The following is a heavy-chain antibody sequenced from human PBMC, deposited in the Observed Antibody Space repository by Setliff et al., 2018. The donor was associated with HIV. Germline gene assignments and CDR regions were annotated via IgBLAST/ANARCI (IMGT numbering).Heavy chain of an antibody. CDR3: ARSGTGYSSSWDVPDFDY. CDR1: GYSFTNYW. D-gene: IGHD6-13*01. V-gene: IGHV5-51*01. J-gene: IGHJ4*02. CDR2: IYPGDSGT. Sequence: PGESLTISCKGSGYSFTNYWIGWVRQVPGKGLEWMGIIYPGDSGTRYSPSFHGQVTISADKSISTAYLQWSSLKASDTAMYYCARSGTGYSSSWDVPDFDYWGQGTLVTVSS.